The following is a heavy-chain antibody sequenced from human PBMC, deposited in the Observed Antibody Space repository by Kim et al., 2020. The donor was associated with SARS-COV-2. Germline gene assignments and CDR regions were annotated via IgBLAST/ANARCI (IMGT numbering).Heavy chain of an antibody. Sequence: DSVKGRFTISRDNAKNSLYLQMNSLRAEDTAVYDCARDSRILTGLTWFDPWGQGTLVTVSS. J-gene: IGHJ5*02. CDR3: ARDSRILTGLTWFDP. V-gene: IGHV3-48*03. D-gene: IGHD3-9*01.